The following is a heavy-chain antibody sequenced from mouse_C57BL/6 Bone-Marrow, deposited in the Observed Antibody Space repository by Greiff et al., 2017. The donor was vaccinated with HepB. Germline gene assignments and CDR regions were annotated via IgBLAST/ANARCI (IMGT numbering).Heavy chain of an antibody. CDR1: GYTFTDYE. CDR2: IDPETGGT. V-gene: IGHV1-15*01. Sequence: VQLQQSGAELVRPGASVTLSCKASGYTFTDYEMHWVKQTPVHGLEWIGAIDPETGGTTYNQKFKGKAILTADKSTSTAYMDLRSLTSEDSAVYYCTSVNSNYPYYFDYWGQGTTLTVSA. J-gene: IGHJ2*01. D-gene: IGHD2-5*01. CDR3: TSVNSNYPYYFDY.